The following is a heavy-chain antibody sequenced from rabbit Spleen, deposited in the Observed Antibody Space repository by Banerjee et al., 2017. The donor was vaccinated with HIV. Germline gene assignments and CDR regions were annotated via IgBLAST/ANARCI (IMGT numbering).Heavy chain of an antibody. CDR2: IYSIGGNT. CDR1: GFDVITDY. CDR3: ARARDTYDDVGDYARLDL. J-gene: IGHJ3*01. D-gene: IGHD2-1*01. V-gene: IGHV1S7*01. Sequence: QLKETGGGLVQPGGSLTLSCKASGFDVITDYMTWVRQAPGKGLEWIGYIYSIGGNTDYANWVNGRFTISSDNAHNTVDLQMNSLTAADTATYFCARARDTYDDVGDYARLDLWGPGTLVTVS.